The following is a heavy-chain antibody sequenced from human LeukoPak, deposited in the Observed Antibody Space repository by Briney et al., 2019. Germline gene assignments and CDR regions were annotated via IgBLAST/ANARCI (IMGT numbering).Heavy chain of an antibody. Sequence: SETLSLTCAVYGGSFSGYYGSWFRNPPGKGLEWIGEINHSGSTNYNPSLKSRVTISVDTSKNQFSLKLSSVTAADTAVYYCARGRGLRYFDWLDYWGQGTLVTVSS. CDR1: GGSFSGYY. D-gene: IGHD3-9*01. V-gene: IGHV4-34*01. CDR2: INHSGST. CDR3: ARGRGLRYFDWLDY. J-gene: IGHJ4*02.